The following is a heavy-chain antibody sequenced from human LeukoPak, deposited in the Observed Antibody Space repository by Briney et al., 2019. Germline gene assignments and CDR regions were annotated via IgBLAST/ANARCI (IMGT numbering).Heavy chain of an antibody. D-gene: IGHD2-2*01. CDR1: GGSISSYY. V-gene: IGHV4-34*01. J-gene: IGHJ6*02. Sequence: SETLSLTCTVSGGSISSYYWSWIRQPPGKGLEWIGEINHSGSTNYNPSLKSRVTISVDTSKNQFSLKLSSVTAADTAVYYCARDEPAATTYYYYGMDVWGQGTTVTVSS. CDR2: INHSGST. CDR3: ARDEPAATTYYYYGMDV.